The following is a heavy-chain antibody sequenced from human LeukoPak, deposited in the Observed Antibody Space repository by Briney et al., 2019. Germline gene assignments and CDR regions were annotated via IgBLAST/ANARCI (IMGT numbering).Heavy chain of an antibody. CDR2: INHSGST. J-gene: IGHJ6*02. CDR3: ARTPAYGSGSYRSNYYYYGMDV. Sequence: PPETLSLTCAVYGGSFSGYYWSWIRQPPGKGLEWIGEINHSGSTNYNPSLKSRVTISVDTSKNQFSLKLSSVTAADTAVYYCARTPAYGSGSYRSNYYYYGMDVWGQGTTVTVSS. V-gene: IGHV4-34*01. D-gene: IGHD3-10*01. CDR1: GGSFSGYY.